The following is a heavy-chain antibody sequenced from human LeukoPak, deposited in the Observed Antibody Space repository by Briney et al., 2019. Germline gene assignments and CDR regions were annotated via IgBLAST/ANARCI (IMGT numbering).Heavy chain of an antibody. CDR2: ISDDSNYI. CDR1: GFTFSSYS. CDR3: TTSPSRSPFHI. Sequence: TGGSLRLSCAASGFTFSSYSMHWVRQAPGEGLQWVSSISDDSNYIFYADSVKGRFTISRDNAKNSLFLQMNSLRAEDTALYYCTTSPSRSPFHIWGQGTMVTVSS. V-gene: IGHV3-21*01. J-gene: IGHJ3*02.